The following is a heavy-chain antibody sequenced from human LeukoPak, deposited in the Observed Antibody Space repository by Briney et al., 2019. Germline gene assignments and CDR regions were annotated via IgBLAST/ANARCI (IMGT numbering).Heavy chain of an antibody. Sequence: SVKVSCKASGFTFTSSAMQWVRQARGQRLEWIGWIVVGSGNTNYAQKFQERVTITRDMSTSTAYMELSSLRSEDTAVYYCAAGFCGDDQFDYWGQGTLVTVSS. CDR2: IVVGSGNT. CDR1: GFTFTSSA. D-gene: IGHD4-17*01. V-gene: IGHV1-58*02. J-gene: IGHJ4*02. CDR3: AAGFCGDDQFDY.